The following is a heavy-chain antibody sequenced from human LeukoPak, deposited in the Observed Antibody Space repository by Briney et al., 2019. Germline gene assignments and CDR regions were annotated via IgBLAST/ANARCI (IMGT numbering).Heavy chain of an antibody. CDR1: GFTFRSYN. J-gene: IGHJ4*02. Sequence: PGGSLRLSCAASGFTFRSYNMNWVRQAPGKGLEWVAVIWYDGSNKYYADSVKGRFTISRDNSKNTLYLQMNSLRAEDTAVYYCAKDWGSYYKVFDYWGQGTLVTVSS. D-gene: IGHD1-26*01. V-gene: IGHV3-33*06. CDR3: AKDWGSYYKVFDY. CDR2: IWYDGSNK.